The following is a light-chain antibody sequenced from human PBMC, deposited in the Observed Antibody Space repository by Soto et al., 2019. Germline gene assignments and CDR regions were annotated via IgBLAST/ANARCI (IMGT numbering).Light chain of an antibody. V-gene: IGKV1-5*03. Sequence: DIQMTQSPSTLSASVGDRVTITCRASQSISSWLAWYQQKPGKAPKLLIYKASSLESGVPSRFSGGGSGTEFTLTISSLQPDDFAPYYCQQYNSYSWTFGQGPNVDIK. J-gene: IGKJ1*01. CDR1: QSISSW. CDR2: KAS. CDR3: QQYNSYSWT.